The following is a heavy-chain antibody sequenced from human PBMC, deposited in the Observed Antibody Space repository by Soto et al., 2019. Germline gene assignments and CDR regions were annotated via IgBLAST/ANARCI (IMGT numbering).Heavy chain of an antibody. CDR1: GYTFTSYG. J-gene: IGHJ4*02. V-gene: IGHV1-18*01. Sequence: GASVKVSCKASGYTFTSYGISWVRQAPGQGLEWMGWISAYNGNTNYAQKLQGRVTMTTDTSTSTAYMELRSLRSDDTAVYYCARDRTPGIAAAGIAWFDYWGQGTLVTVSS. CDR3: ARDRTPGIAAAGIAWFDY. CDR2: ISAYNGNT. D-gene: IGHD6-13*01.